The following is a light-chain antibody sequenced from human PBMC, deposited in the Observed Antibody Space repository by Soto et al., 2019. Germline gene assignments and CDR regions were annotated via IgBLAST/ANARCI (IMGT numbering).Light chain of an antibody. CDR3: AQDSGWPWT. V-gene: IGKV2-30*01. CDR2: KAS. J-gene: IGKJ1*01. Sequence: EAGMTQSPISLHVSLGQPASISCRSSQSIVFTDGNNYLEWFQQRPCQAPRRLIYKASNRDSGVPDRFSVSGSGTDFTLKISRVEAEDVGVYYCAQDSGWPWTCGQGTKLDIK. CDR1: QSIVFTDGNNY.